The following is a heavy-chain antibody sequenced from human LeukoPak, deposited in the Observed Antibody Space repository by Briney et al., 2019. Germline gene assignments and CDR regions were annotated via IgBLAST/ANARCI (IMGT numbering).Heavy chain of an antibody. Sequence: GGSLRLSCAASGVTFSSYAMHWVRQAPGKGLERVAGISYDGSNRYYADSVKGRFTISRDNAKNTLYLQMNSLRVEDTAVYYCAKSGERRRPYYFDYWGQGTLVTVSS. CDR2: ISYDGSNR. J-gene: IGHJ4*02. V-gene: IGHV3-30*04. CDR3: AKSGERRRPYYFDY. CDR1: GVTFSSYA. D-gene: IGHD3-10*01.